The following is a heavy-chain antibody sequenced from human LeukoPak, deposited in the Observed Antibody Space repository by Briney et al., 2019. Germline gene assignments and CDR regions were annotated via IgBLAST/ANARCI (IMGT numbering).Heavy chain of an antibody. J-gene: IGHJ4*02. CDR3: ARDGDYYDSSGSWSLDH. D-gene: IGHD3-22*01. V-gene: IGHV4-39*07. CDR2: IYYSGST. Sequence: SETLSLTCTVSGGSISSSSYYWGWIRQPPGKGLEWIGSIYYSGSTYYNPSLKSRVTTSVDTSKNQFSLKLSSVTAADTAVYFCARDGDYYDSSGSWSLDHWGQGTLVTVSS. CDR1: GGSISSSSYY.